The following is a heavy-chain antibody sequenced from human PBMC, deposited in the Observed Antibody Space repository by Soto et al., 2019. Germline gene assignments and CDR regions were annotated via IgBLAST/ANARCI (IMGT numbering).Heavy chain of an antibody. Sequence: QLQLQESGPGLVKPSETLSLTCTVSGGSVSSSGYYWGWIRQPPGKGLERIGSIHYSGSTYYKSSLKSRVTISVDTSKNQISLKLSSVTAADTAVYYCARHGGDRVNWYFDLWGRGTLVTVSS. J-gene: IGHJ2*01. D-gene: IGHD2-21*01. CDR1: GGSVSSSGYY. V-gene: IGHV4-39*01. CDR3: ARHGGDRVNWYFDL. CDR2: IHYSGST.